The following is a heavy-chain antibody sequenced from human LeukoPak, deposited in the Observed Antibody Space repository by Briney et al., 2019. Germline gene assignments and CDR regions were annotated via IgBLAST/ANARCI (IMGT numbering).Heavy chain of an antibody. J-gene: IGHJ4*02. D-gene: IGHD5-18*01. CDR3: ASLDTAHPSGVY. CDR1: TFTFTPGW. V-gene: IGHV3-7*01. Sequence: PGGSLRLSCEASTFTFTPGWMSWVRHAPGKGLEWVAMIKRDGGEKYYVDSVKGRFTISKDNAKKSLYLQMDSLRDEDTAVYYCASLDTAHPSGVYWGQGTLVTVSS. CDR2: IKRDGGEK.